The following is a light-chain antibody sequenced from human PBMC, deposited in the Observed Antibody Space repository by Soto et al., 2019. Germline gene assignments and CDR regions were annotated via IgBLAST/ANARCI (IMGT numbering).Light chain of an antibody. V-gene: IGLV2-14*03. J-gene: IGLJ1*01. Sequence: QSVLTQPASVSGSPGQSITISCTGTSADVGSYNYVSWYQQHPGKAPKLILYDVANRPSGISDRFSGSKSGNTASLTISGLQPEDEADYYCGSYTSSNTKVFGTGTKLTVL. CDR1: SADVGSYNY. CDR3: GSYTSSNTKV. CDR2: DVA.